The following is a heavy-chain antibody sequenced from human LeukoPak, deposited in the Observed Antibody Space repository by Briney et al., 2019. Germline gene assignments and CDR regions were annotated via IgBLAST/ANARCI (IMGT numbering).Heavy chain of an antibody. D-gene: IGHD4-23*01. CDR3: ARDYGGNSHFDY. J-gene: IGHJ4*02. Sequence: GGSLRLSCAASGFRFEEYGMSWVRQTPGKRLEWVSSINWDGSSTIYAESVKGRFTITRDNAKNTLYLQMNSLRAEDTAVYYCARDYGGNSHFDYWGQGTLVTVSS. CDR2: INWDGSST. CDR1: GFRFEEYG. V-gene: IGHV3-20*04.